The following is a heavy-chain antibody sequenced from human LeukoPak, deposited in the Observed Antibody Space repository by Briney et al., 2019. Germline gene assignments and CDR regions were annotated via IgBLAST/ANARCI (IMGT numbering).Heavy chain of an antibody. J-gene: IGHJ4*02. V-gene: IGHV4-59*01. CDR2: IYYSGST. CDR3: ARDLGTSGYFDY. CDR1: GGSISSYY. Sequence: SETLSLTCTVSGGSISSYYWSWIRQPPGKGLEWIGYIYYSGSTNYNPSLKSRVTISVDTSKNQFSLKLSSVTAADTAVYYCARDLGTSGYFDYWGQGTLVTVSS. D-gene: IGHD6-6*01.